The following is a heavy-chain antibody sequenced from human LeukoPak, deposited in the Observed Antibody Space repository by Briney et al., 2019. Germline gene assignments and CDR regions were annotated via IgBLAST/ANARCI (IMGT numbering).Heavy chain of an antibody. V-gene: IGHV3-33*01. Sequence: GRSLRLSCTASGFTFNNYGMHWVRQAPGKGLEWVAVIWYDGSDKYYADSVKGRFTISRDNSKNTLYLQMNSLRAEDTAVYYCAGDPYYYGSGSYGLDYWGQGTLVTVSS. J-gene: IGHJ4*02. D-gene: IGHD3-10*01. CDR3: AGDPYYYGSGSYGLDY. CDR1: GFTFNNYG. CDR2: IWYDGSDK.